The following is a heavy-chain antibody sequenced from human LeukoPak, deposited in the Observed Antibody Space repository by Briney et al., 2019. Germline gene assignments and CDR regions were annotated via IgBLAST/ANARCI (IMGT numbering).Heavy chain of an antibody. CDR1: GGSISSYY. J-gene: IGHJ4*02. V-gene: IGHV4-59*01. Sequence: TSETLSLTCTVSGGSISSYYWSWIRQPPGKGLEWIGYIYYSGSTNYNPSLKSRVTISVDTSKNQFSLKLSSVTAADTAVYYCARGPNSGYGALTYWGQGTLVTVSS. D-gene: IGHD5-12*01. CDR3: ARGPNSGYGALTY. CDR2: IYYSGST.